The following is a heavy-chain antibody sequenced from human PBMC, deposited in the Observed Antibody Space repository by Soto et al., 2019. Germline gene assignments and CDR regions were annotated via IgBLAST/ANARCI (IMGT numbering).Heavy chain of an antibody. CDR2: ITDDGGT. CDR1: EFTVSGHA. V-gene: IGHV3-23*01. Sequence: EVQVLESGGGLVQPGGSLRLSCEGSEFTVSGHAMTWIRQAPGKGPEWVSTITDDGGTYYADSVKGRFAMSRVTSENTLYLQMNSLGPDDTAAYYCAPHVSCSGGSCQYDAFAIRGQGTIVTVSS. CDR3: APHVSCSGGSCQYDAFAI. J-gene: IGHJ3*02. D-gene: IGHD2-15*01.